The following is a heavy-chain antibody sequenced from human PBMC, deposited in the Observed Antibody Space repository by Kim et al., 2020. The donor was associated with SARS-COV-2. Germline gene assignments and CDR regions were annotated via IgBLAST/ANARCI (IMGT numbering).Heavy chain of an antibody. V-gene: IGHV3-23*01. CDR2: ISGSGGST. CDR3: AKDHLEWLRFCGYY. Sequence: GGSLRLSCAASGFTFSSYAMSWVRQAPGKGLEWVSAISGSGGSTYYADSVKGRFTISRDNSKNTLYLQMNSLRAEDTAVYYCAKDHLEWLRFCGYYWGQGTLVTVSS. CDR1: GFTFSSYA. D-gene: IGHD5-12*01. J-gene: IGHJ4*02.